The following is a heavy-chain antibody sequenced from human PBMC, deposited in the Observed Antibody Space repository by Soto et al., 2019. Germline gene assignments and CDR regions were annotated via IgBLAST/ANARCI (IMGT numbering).Heavy chain of an antibody. CDR3: AKEVVRRFDFQY. J-gene: IGHJ4*02. D-gene: IGHD2-15*01. V-gene: IGHV3-23*01. Sequence: GAPRLSLGNPGVTLCRYSMSLGRQAPGKGLEWVSGISGSGDTYYPDSVKGRFIISRDNSENTLVLQMNSLRAEDTAVYYCAKEVVRRFDFQYWGQGALVTVSS. CDR2: ISGSGDT. CDR1: GVTLCRYS.